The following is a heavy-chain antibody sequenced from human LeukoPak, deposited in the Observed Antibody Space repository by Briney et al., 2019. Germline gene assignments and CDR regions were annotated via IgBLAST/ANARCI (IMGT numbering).Heavy chain of an antibody. CDR3: ARHLGYCSSTSCHYVDVILRNSWFDP. V-gene: IGHV4-39*01. D-gene: IGHD2-2*01. J-gene: IGHJ5*02. Sequence: PSETLSLTCTVSGGSISSSSYYWGWIRQPPGKGLEWIGSIYYSGSTYYNPSLKSRVTISVDTSKNQFSLKLSSVTAADTAVYYCARHLGYCSSTSCHYVDVILRNSWFDPWGQGTLVTVSS. CDR2: IYYSGST. CDR1: GGSISSSSYY.